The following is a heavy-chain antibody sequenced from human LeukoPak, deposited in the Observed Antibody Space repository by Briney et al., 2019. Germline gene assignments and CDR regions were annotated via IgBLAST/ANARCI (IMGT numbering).Heavy chain of an antibody. D-gene: IGHD4-17*01. V-gene: IGHV4-39*07. CDR1: GGSISSSSYY. CDR2: IYYSGST. J-gene: IGHJ6*02. Sequence: SETLSLTCTVSGGSISSSSYYWGWIRQPPGKGLEWIRSIYYSGSTYYNPSLKSRVTISVDTSKNQFSLKLSFVTAADTAVYYCARDGSGWVTTTLYYYYYYGMDVWGQGTTVTVSS. CDR3: ARDGSGWVTTTLYYYYYYGMDV.